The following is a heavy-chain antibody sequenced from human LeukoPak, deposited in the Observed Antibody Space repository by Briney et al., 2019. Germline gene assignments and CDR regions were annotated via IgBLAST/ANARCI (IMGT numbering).Heavy chain of an antibody. CDR1: GFSFSSYG. V-gene: IGHV3-21*01. CDR3: ASDSSGYY. Sequence: GGSLRLSCAASGFSFSSYGMHWVRQAPGKGLEWVSSISSSSSYIYYADSLQGRFSISRDNAKNSLYLQMNSLRAEDTAVYYCASDSSGYYWGQGTLVTVSS. D-gene: IGHD3-22*01. J-gene: IGHJ4*02. CDR2: ISSSSSYI.